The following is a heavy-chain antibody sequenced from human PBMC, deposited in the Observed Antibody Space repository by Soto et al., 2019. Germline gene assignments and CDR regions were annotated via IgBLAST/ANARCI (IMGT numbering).Heavy chain of an antibody. J-gene: IGHJ6*02. D-gene: IGHD2-2*01. Sequence: QVQLVESGGGVAQPGTSLRLSCAASGFMFNNYGMHWVRQAPGKGLEWVSHIWSDATNKFYIESVQGRFTISRDNSKKILYLQMNSLRAEDTAVYYCAREGYCSSPTCFRRGGGTGGLDVWGQGTTVTVSS. CDR1: GFMFNNYG. V-gene: IGHV3-33*01. CDR3: AREGYCSSPTCFRRGGGTGGLDV. CDR2: IWSDATNK.